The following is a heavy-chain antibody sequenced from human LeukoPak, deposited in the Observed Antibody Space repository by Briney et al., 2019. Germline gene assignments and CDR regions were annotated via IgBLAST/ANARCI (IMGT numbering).Heavy chain of an antibody. J-gene: IGHJ4*02. Sequence: GGSLRLSCAASGFTFSSYAMSWVRQAPGKGLEWVSAISGSGGSTYYADSVKGRLTISRNNSENTQYLQMNSLRAEDTAVYYCAKDFVSSGYFRATTRDYWGQGTLVTVSS. CDR1: GFTFSSYA. D-gene: IGHD3-22*01. CDR3: AKDFVSSGYFRATTRDY. CDR2: ISGSGGST. V-gene: IGHV3-23*01.